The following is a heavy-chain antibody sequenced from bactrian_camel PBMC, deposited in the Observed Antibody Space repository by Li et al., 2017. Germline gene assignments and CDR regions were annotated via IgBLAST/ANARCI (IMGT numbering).Heavy chain of an antibody. CDR2: IYTSSGRT. Sequence: HVQLVESGGGSVQAGGSLRLSCAVSGFSSFCMKWLRQAPGKAREGVAVIYTSSGRTYYADSVKGRFTISQDGAKNTEYLQMNGLKPEDTAMYYCAVDLSQCTMWDPANIGSDYWGQGTQVTVS. D-gene: IGHD2*01. CDR3: AVDLSQCTMWDPANIGSDY. V-gene: IGHV3S1*01. CDR1: GFSSFC. J-gene: IGHJ4*01.